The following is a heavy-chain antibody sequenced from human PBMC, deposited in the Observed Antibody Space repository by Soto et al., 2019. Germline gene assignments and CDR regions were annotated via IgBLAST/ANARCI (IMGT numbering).Heavy chain of an antibody. V-gene: IGHV3-21*01. CDR3: AREGGGWTPYWYFDL. CDR2: ISSSSSYI. J-gene: IGHJ2*01. D-gene: IGHD3-16*01. CDR1: GFTFSSYS. Sequence: EVQLVESGGGLVKPGGSLRLSCAASGFTFSSYSMNWVRQAPGKGLEWVSSISSSSSYIYYADSVKGRFTISRDNAKNSLYLKMNSLRAEDTAVYYCAREGGGWTPYWYFDLWGRGTLVTVSS.